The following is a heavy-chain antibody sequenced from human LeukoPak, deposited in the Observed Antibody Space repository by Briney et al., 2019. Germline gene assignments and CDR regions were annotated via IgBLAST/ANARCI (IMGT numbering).Heavy chain of an antibody. CDR2: IHYSGIT. D-gene: IGHD3-16*01. J-gene: IGHJ4*02. CDR3: AREAPANRGSYVDY. Sequence: SQTLSLTCTVSGGSIRSGDCFWIWIPQSPGKGLQWIGYIHYSGITNYNASLKSRLTMSLDTSKNQFYLNLSSVSAADTAVYYCAREAPANRGSYVDYWGQGTLVTVS. V-gene: IGHV4-30-4*01. CDR1: GGSIRSGDCF.